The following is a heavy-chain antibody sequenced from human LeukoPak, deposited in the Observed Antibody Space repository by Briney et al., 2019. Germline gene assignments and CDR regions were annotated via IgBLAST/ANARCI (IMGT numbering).Heavy chain of an antibody. CDR2: IHYSGYT. D-gene: IGHD2-15*01. J-gene: IGHJ4*02. CDR3: ARPTHLYCSGACSRGRDY. V-gene: IGHV4-39*01. Sequence: PETLSLTCSVSGDSISGSTYYWGRIRQPPGKGLEWIGSIHYSGYTYYNPSLKSRVTMSVDTSKNQISLKLSSVTAADTAVYYCARPTHLYCSGACSRGRDYWGQGTLVSVSS. CDR1: GDSISGSTYY.